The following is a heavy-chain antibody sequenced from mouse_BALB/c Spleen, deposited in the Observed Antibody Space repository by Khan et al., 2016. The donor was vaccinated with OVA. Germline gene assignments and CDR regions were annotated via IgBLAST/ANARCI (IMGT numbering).Heavy chain of an antibody. CDR3: GRVDGGDFDY. V-gene: IGHV3-2*02. D-gene: IGHD2-3*01. J-gene: IGHJ2*01. Sequence: VQLQQSGPGLVKPSQSLSLTCTVTGYSITTDYAWNWIRQFPGNKLEWMGFISYSGNTKYNPSLKSRISITRDTSKNQFFLQLKSVTTEDTARYYYGRVDGGDFDYWGQGTTLTVSS. CDR2: ISYSGNT. CDR1: GYSITTDYA.